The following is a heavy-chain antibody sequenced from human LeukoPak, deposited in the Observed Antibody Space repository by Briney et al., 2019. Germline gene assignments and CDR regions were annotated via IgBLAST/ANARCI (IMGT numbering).Heavy chain of an antibody. V-gene: IGHV3-23*01. D-gene: IGHD3-22*01. CDR1: GFTFNSYA. Sequence: LGGSLRLSCAASGFTFNSYAMSWVRQAPGKGLEWVSAISDGGGSIYYADSVKGRFTISRDNSKNTLYLQMNSLRAEDTAVYYCARDSDSSGYSMSWGQGTLVTVSS. J-gene: IGHJ5*02. CDR2: ISDGGGSI. CDR3: ARDSDSSGYSMS.